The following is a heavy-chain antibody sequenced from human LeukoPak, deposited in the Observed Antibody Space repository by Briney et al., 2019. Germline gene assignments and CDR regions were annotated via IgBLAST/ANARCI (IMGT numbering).Heavy chain of an antibody. CDR1: GFTFSVCG. CDR2: IASDGSDI. D-gene: IGHD3-10*01. V-gene: IGHV3-30*03. CDR3: ARATGSGAMDV. Sequence: GGSLRLSCAASGFTFSVCGMHWVRQAPGRGLEWVAAIASDGSDIHYVDSVKGRFTISRDNSKNTLYLQMNSLRAEDTAVYYCARATGSGAMDVWGQGTTVTVSS. J-gene: IGHJ6*02.